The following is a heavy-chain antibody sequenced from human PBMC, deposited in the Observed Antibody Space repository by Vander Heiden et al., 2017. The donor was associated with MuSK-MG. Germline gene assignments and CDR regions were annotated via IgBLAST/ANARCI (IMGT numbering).Heavy chain of an antibody. Sequence: QLPLGRPAVEVQKPGAPVQVPCNASAYTVPGFGLTWVRQAPGQGLEWMGWISAYNGNTNYAQKLQGRVTRTTDTSTSTAYMELRSLRSDDTAVYYCAREYYDSSGYYAQAGYYYYYMDVWGKGTTVTVSS. CDR2: ISAYNGNT. CDR3: AREYYDSSGYYAQAGYYYYYMDV. D-gene: IGHD3-22*01. V-gene: IGHV1-18*01. CDR1: AYTVPGFG. J-gene: IGHJ6*03.